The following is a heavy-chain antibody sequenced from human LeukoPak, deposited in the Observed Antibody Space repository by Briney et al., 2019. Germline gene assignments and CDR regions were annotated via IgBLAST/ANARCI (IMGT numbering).Heavy chain of an antibody. CDR1: GGSIRSYY. Sequence: SETLSLTCTVSGGSIRSYYWSWIRQPPGKGLEWIGYIYYSGSTNYNPSLKSRVTISVDTSKNQIYLKLSSVTAADTAVYYCARDRRSGEDSNFWGQGALVTVSS. J-gene: IGHJ4*02. D-gene: IGHD2-15*01. V-gene: IGHV4-59*01. CDR2: IYYSGST. CDR3: ARDRRSGEDSNF.